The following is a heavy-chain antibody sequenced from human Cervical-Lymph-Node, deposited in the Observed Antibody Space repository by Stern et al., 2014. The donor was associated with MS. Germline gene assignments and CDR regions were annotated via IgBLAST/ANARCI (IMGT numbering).Heavy chain of an antibody. Sequence: VQLVESGAEVKKPGSSVKVSCKASEGTFSSYAISWVRQAPGQGLEWMGGSIPIFGTANYAQKFQGRVTISAGESTSTAYMELSSLRSEDTAVYYCARGELKEGLVRGMDVWGQGTTVTGSS. CDR2: SIPIFGTA. CDR3: ARGELKEGLVRGMDV. CDR1: EGTFSSYA. J-gene: IGHJ6*02. V-gene: IGHV1-69*01. D-gene: IGHD1-26*01.